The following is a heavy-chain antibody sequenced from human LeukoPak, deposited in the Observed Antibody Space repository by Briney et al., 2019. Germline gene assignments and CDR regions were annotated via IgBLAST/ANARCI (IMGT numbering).Heavy chain of an antibody. Sequence: SETLSLTCTVSGGSISGGGYYWSWIRQPPGKGLEWSGYIFDNGSTDYHPSLKSRVTISVDTSKNQLSLKLRSLPAADTAVYYCARESYGSGRYYYWGQGTLVTVSS. CDR1: GGSISGGGYY. CDR2: IFDNGST. D-gene: IGHD3-10*01. V-gene: IGHV4-31*03. J-gene: IGHJ4*02. CDR3: ARESYGSGRYYY.